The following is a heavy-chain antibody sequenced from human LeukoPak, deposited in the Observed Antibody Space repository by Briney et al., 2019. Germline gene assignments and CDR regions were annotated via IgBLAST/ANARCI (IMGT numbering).Heavy chain of an antibody. J-gene: IGHJ4*02. D-gene: IGHD1-20*01. Sequence: GGSLGLSCAASGFTFSNSWMSWVRQAPGKGLEWVANIKQDGSEKYYVDSVKGRFTISRDNAKNSLYLQMNSLRAEDTAVYYCARLTGNSGGFDYWGQGTLVTVSS. CDR2: IKQDGSEK. V-gene: IGHV3-7*01. CDR1: GFTFSNSW. CDR3: ARLTGNSGGFDY.